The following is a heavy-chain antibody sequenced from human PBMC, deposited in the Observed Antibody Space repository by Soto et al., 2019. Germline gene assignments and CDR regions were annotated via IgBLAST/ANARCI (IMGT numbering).Heavy chain of an antibody. CDR2: IWYDGTDK. D-gene: IGHD2-15*01. V-gene: IGHV3-33*01. CDR1: GFTFSNYG. J-gene: IGHJ6*02. Sequence: QVQLVESGGGVVQPGRSLRLSCAASGFTFSNYGMHWVRQAPGRGLEWVAVIWYDGTDKDYVDSVKGRFIISRDNSKNTLYLEINSLRAEDTAVYYCARGGYSGRYYGMDVWGQGTTVTVSS. CDR3: ARGGYSGRYYGMDV.